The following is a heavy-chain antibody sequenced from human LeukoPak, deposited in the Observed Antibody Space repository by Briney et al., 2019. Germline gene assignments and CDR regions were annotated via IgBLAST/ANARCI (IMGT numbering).Heavy chain of an antibody. Sequence: SEALSLTCTVSGGSISSNNYYWGWIRQPPGKWLEWIGSIYYSGSTYYNPSLKSRVTISVDTSKNQFSLKLSSVTAADTAVYYCARLWSGYRPPDYWGQGTLVTVSS. J-gene: IGHJ4*02. CDR2: IYYSGST. V-gene: IGHV4-39*01. D-gene: IGHD3-3*01. CDR3: ARLWSGYRPPDY. CDR1: GGSISSNNYY.